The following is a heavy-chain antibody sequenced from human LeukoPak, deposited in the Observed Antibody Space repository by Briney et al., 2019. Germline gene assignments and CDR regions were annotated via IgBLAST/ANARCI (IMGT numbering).Heavy chain of an antibody. V-gene: IGHV3-21*06. CDR2: ITSSSGSI. Sequence: PGGSLRLSCAVSGFTFSSYSLNWVRQAPGKGLEWVSSITSSSGSIYYADSVKGRFTISRDNAKSSLYLQVNSLRVEDTAVYYCAREAYTGFDLEAFDSWGQGTRVTVSS. D-gene: IGHD5-12*01. CDR1: GFTFSSYS. J-gene: IGHJ4*02. CDR3: AREAYTGFDLEAFDS.